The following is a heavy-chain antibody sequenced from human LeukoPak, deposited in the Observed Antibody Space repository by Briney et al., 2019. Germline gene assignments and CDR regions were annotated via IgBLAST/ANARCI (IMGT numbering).Heavy chain of an antibody. Sequence: GGSLRLSCAASGFTFRSYWMHWVRQAPGKGLVWVSHIHSDGSSTSYADSVQGRSTISRDNAKNTLYLQMNSLSAEDTAVYYCARHNYGYDYWGQGTLVTVSS. V-gene: IGHV3-74*01. D-gene: IGHD3-10*01. J-gene: IGHJ4*02. CDR2: IHSDGSST. CDR3: ARHNYGYDY. CDR1: GFTFRSYW.